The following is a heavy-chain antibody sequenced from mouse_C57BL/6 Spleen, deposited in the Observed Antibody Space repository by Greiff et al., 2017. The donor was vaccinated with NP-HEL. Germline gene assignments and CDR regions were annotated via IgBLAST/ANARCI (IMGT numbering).Heavy chain of an antibody. V-gene: IGHV1-55*01. CDR2: IYPGSGRT. D-gene: IGHD1-1*01. Sequence: VQLQQPGAELVKPGASVKMSCKASGYTFTSYWITWVKQRPGQGLEWIGDIYPGSGRTNYNEKFKSKATLTVDTSSSTAYMQLSSLTSEDSAVYYCARDYYGSSYHYYAMDYWGQGTSVTVSS. J-gene: IGHJ4*01. CDR3: ARDYYGSSYHYYAMDY. CDR1: GYTFTSYW.